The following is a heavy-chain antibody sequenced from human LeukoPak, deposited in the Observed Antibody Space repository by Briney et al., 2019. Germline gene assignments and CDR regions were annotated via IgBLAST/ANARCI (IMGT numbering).Heavy chain of an antibody. CDR1: VGSICSYH. CDR2: IYYSGST. V-gene: IGHV4-59*01. D-gene: IGHD2-21*01. J-gene: IGHJ4*02. Sequence: SETLSLTCTVSVGSICSYHWIWLRQPPGKGLEWSGYIYYSGSTNYNPSLKRLVTISVNSFKKHFSSKMSSVTGADTALYCAARGDVALDYWGRGTLVTVSS. CDR3: ARGDVALDY.